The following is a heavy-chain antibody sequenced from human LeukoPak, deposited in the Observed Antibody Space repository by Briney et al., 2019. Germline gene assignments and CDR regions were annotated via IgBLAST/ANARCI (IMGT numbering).Heavy chain of an antibody. CDR1: GGSINSYY. CDR2: VYNSGST. CDR3: ARLRSGMDV. Sequence: SETLSLTCTVSGGSINSYYWTWIRQPPGKGLEWIANVYNSGSTNYNPSLKSRVTISVDMFKNQFSLKLTSVTAADTAVYYCARLRSGMDVWGQGTTFTVSS. V-gene: IGHV4-59*01. J-gene: IGHJ6*02.